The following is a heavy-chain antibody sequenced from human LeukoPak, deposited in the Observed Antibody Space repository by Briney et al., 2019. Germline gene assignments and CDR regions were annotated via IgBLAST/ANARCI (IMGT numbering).Heavy chain of an antibody. Sequence: SETLSLTCTASGGSISSYYWSWIRQPPGKGLEWIAYISDIGSINYNPSLKSRVTISLDTSKNQFSLKLSSVTAADTAVYYCARGVYIAAAQYAYWGQGTLVTVSS. CDR3: ARGVYIAAAQYAY. CDR1: GGSISSYY. J-gene: IGHJ4*02. CDR2: ISDIGSI. V-gene: IGHV4-59*01. D-gene: IGHD6-13*01.